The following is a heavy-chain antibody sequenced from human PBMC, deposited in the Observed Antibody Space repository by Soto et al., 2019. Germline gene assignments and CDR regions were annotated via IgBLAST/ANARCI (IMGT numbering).Heavy chain of an antibody. Sequence: QVLLVESGGGVVQPGRSLRLSCAASEFTFSTYPMHWVRQAPGKGLEWVAVISYDETNKYYADSVKGRFTISRDNSKNTLYLQMNNPRADDTAVDYCARWASDVWGAYPEIHFFDYWGHGTLVTVSS. CDR3: ARWASDVWGAYPEIHFFDY. V-gene: IGHV3-30-3*01. J-gene: IGHJ4*01. D-gene: IGHD3-3*01. CDR1: EFTFSTYP. CDR2: ISYDETNK.